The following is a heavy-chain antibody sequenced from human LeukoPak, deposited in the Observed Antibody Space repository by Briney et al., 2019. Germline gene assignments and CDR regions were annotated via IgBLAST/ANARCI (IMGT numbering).Heavy chain of an antibody. CDR2: IYYSGST. CDR1: GGSISSYY. J-gene: IGHJ4*02. D-gene: IGHD1-14*01. Sequence: SETLSLTCTVSGGSISSYYWSWIRQPPGKVLEWIGYIYYSGSTNYNPSLKSRVTISVDTSKNQFSLKLSSVTAADTAVYYCARGAFKGYNNPNRLDYWGQGTLVTVSS. V-gene: IGHV4-59*12. CDR3: ARGAFKGYNNPNRLDY.